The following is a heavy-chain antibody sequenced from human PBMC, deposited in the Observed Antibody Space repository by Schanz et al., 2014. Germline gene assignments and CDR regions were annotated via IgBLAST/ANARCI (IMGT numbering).Heavy chain of an antibody. Sequence: QVHLVQSGAEVHKPGASLKISCKASGYTFTNFFLHWVRQAPGQGLEWMGIINPIGGSTTYAQKLRGADNLTPGTPTDTTYHELTSLRSVDAAVYYCARGSAKNMIRGELDYWGQGTLVTVSS. D-gene: IGHD3-10*01. CDR1: GYTFTNFF. J-gene: IGHJ4*02. CDR3: ARGSAKNMIRGELDY. CDR2: INPIGGST. V-gene: IGHV1-46*03.